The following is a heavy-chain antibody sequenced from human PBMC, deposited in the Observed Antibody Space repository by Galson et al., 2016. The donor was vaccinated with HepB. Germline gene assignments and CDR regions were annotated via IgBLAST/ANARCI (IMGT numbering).Heavy chain of an antibody. CDR3: ARDRSSGSGSFGY. CDR1: GGSVSSSSYY. V-gene: IGHV4-39*02. Sequence: SETLSLTCTVSGGSVSSSSYYWGWIRQPPGKGLEWIGSSYYSGSTYYNPSLKSRVTISVDMSKNQFYLKVSSVTAADTAVYFCARDRSSGSGSFGYWGQGTLVTVSS. CDR2: SYYSGST. D-gene: IGHD3-10*01. J-gene: IGHJ4*02.